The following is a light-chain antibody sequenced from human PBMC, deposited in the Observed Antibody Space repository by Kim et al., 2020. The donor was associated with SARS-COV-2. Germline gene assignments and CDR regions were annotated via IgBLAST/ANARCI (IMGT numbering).Light chain of an antibody. CDR3: QQYNVYHIT. CDR1: QDISTD. CDR2: AAS. V-gene: IGKV1-16*02. J-gene: IGKJ5*01. Sequence: DIQMTQSPSSLSASVGDRVTITCRAGQDISTDLAWFQQKPGQAPKSLISAASSLQSGVPSKFSGSGSGTDFTLTISSLQPDDFATYYCQQYNVYHITFVQGTRLEIK.